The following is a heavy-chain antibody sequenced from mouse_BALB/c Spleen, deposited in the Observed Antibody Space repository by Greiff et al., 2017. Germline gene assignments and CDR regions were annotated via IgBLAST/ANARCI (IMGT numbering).Heavy chain of an antibody. J-gene: IGHJ3*01. V-gene: IGHV1-7*01. CDR3: ARNMAHYYGSSSAS. CDR1: GYTFTSYW. Sequence: QVQLQQSGAELAKPGASVKMSCKASGYTFTSYWMHWVKQRPGQGLEWIGYINPSTGYTEYNQKFKDKATLTADKSSSTAYMQLSSLTSEDSAVYYCARNMAHYYGSSSASWGQGTLVTVSA. D-gene: IGHD1-1*01. CDR2: INPSTGYT.